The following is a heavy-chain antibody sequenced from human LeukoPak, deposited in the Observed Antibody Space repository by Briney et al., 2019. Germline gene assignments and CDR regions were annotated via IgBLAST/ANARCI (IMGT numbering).Heavy chain of an antibody. CDR2: IHSDGTTT. D-gene: IGHD3-22*01. V-gene: IGHV3-74*01. Sequence: GGSLRLSCAASGFTFSSYWMHWVRQAPGKGLVWVSRIHSDGTTTNYADSVKGRFTISRDNAKNTLYLQMNTLRAEDTAVYYCTRAGVASSGYPFDYWGQGTLVTVSS. J-gene: IGHJ4*02. CDR3: TRAGVASSGYPFDY. CDR1: GFTFSSYW.